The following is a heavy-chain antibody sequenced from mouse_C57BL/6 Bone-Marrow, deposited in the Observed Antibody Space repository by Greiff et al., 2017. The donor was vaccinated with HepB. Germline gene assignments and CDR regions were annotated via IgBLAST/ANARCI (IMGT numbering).Heavy chain of an antibody. D-gene: IGHD1-1*01. J-gene: IGHJ1*03. CDR2: ISDGGSYT. CDR1: GFTFSSYA. Sequence: EVHLVESGGGLVKPGGSLKLSCAASGFTFSSYAMSWVRQTPEKRLEWVATISDGGSYTYYPDNVKGRFTISRDNAKNNLYLQMSHLKSEDTAMYYCARDHYWSSYVWYFDVGGTGTTDPVP. V-gene: IGHV5-4*01. CDR3: ARDHYWSSYVWYFDV.